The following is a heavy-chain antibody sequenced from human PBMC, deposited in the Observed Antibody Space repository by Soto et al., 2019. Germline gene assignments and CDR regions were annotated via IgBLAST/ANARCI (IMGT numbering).Heavy chain of an antibody. CDR3: ARGHCSSTSCYHHYYYYMDV. CDR1: GVTFSSYT. D-gene: IGHD2-2*01. V-gene: IGHV1-69*02. CDR2: IIPILGIA. Sequence: QVQLVQSGAEVKKPGSSVKVSCKASGVTFSSYTISWVRQAPGQGLEWMGRIIPILGIANYAQKFQGRVTITADKSTSTAYMELSSLRSEDTAVYYCARGHCSSTSCYHHYYYYMDVWGKGTTVTVSS. J-gene: IGHJ6*03.